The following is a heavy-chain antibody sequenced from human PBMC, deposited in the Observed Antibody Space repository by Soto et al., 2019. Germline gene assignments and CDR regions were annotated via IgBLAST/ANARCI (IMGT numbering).Heavy chain of an antibody. CDR3: ARGVTIFGVAKRWFDP. D-gene: IGHD3-3*01. Sequence: SETLSLTCAVYGGSFSGYYWSWIRQPPGKGLEWIGEINHSGSTNYNPSLKSRVTISVDTSKNQFSLKLSSVTAADTAVDYCARGVTIFGVAKRWFDPWGQGTLVTAPQ. J-gene: IGHJ5*02. CDR1: GGSFSGYY. CDR2: INHSGST. V-gene: IGHV4-34*01.